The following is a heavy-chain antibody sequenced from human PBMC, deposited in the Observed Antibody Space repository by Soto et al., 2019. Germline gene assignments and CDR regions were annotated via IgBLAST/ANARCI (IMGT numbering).Heavy chain of an antibody. J-gene: IGHJ6*03. CDR3: ARVPAYCGGDCYSSWGYYYYYYYMDV. CDR2: IYYSGST. V-gene: IGHV4-59*01. CDR1: GGSISSYY. D-gene: IGHD2-21*01. Sequence: SETLSLTCTVSGGSISSYYWSWIRQPPGKGVEWIGYIYYSGSTNYNPSLKSRVTISVDTSKNQFSLKLSSVTAADTAVYYCARVPAYCGGDCYSSWGYYYYYYYMDVWGKGTTVTVSS.